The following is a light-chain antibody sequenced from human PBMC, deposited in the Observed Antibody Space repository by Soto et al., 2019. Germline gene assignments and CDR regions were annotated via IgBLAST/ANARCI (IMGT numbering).Light chain of an antibody. CDR2: DAS. CDR1: QRISSW. CDR3: QQYNSYSVT. Sequence: DIQMTQSPSTLSASVGDRVTITCRASQRISSWLAWYQQRPGKAPKLLIYDASSLESGVPSRFSGSGSGTDFTLTISSLQPDDFATYYCQQYNSYSVTFGPGTKVDIK. V-gene: IGKV1-5*01. J-gene: IGKJ3*01.